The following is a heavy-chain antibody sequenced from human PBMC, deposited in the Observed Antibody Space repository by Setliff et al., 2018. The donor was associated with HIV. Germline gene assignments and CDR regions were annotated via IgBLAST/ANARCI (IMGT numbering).Heavy chain of an antibody. J-gene: IGHJ5*02. CDR3: ARSPTYFYDSGGASCSLTRFDP. Sequence: SETLSLTCTVSGGSISSSDDYWGWIRQPPGKGLEWIGSMYYSGTTYYSPSLKSRVTISVDTSKNQLSLKLSSVTAADTALYYCARSPTYFYDSGGASCSLTRFDPWGQGTLVTVSS. V-gene: IGHV4-39*07. CDR2: MYYSGTT. CDR1: GGSISSSDDY. D-gene: IGHD3-22*01.